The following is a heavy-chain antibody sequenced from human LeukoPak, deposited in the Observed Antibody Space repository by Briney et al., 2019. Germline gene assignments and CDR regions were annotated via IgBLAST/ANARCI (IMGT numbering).Heavy chain of an antibody. CDR1: GGSISSYY. J-gene: IGHJ6*03. CDR2: IYYSGST. V-gene: IGHV4-59*12. CDR3: ARGLGPNYYYYYMDV. Sequence: SETLSLTCTVSGGSISSYYWSWIRQPPGKGLEWIGYIYYSGSTNYNPSLKSRVTISVDTSKNQFSLKLSSVTAADTAVYYCARGLGPNYYYYYMDVWGKGTTVAVSS.